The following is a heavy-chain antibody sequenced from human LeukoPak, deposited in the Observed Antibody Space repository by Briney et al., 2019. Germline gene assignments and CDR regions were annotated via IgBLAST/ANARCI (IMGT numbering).Heavy chain of an antibody. CDR1: GFSFVDYV. CDR3: SRVPHGYTPYYFDY. CDR2: IRSKTYGGTT. Sequence: PGGSLRVSCTASGFSFVDYVMSWVRQAQGKGLEWVGFIRSKTYGGTTEYAASVKGRFTISRDDSNNIAYLQMNSLKTEDTAVYYCSRVPHGYTPYYFDYWGQGALVTVAS. J-gene: IGHJ4*02. V-gene: IGHV3-49*04. D-gene: IGHD5-24*01.